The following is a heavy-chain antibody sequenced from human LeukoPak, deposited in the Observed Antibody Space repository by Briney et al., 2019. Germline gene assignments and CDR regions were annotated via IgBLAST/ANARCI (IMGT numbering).Heavy chain of an antibody. D-gene: IGHD6-19*01. Sequence: GVSVKVSCKASGYTFTSYDINWVRQATGQGLEWMGWMNPNSGNTGYAQKFQGRVTITRNTSISTAYMELSSLRSEDTAVYYCASAYSSGWYYSGSEYFQHWGQGTLVTVSS. V-gene: IGHV1-8*03. CDR2: MNPNSGNT. CDR1: GYTFTSYD. J-gene: IGHJ1*01. CDR3: ASAYSSGWYYSGSEYFQH.